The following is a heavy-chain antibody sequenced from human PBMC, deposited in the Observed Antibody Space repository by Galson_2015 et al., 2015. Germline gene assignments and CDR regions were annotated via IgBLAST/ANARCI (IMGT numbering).Heavy chain of an antibody. J-gene: IGHJ3*02. CDR3: ARDRSEHYDYVWGSYGACDI. CDR2: IWYDGSNK. D-gene: IGHD3-16*01. Sequence: SLRLSCAASGFTFSSYGMHWVRQAPGKGLEWVAVIWYDGSNKYYADSVKGRFTISRDNSKNTLYLQMNSLRAEDTAVYYCARDRSEHYDYVWGSYGACDIWGQGTMVTVSS. V-gene: IGHV3-33*01. CDR1: GFTFSSYG.